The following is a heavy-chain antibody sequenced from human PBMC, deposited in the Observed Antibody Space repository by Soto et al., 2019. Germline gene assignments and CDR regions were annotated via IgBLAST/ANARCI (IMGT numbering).Heavy chain of an antibody. CDR2: ISSSGGTT. Sequence: EVQLLESGRGLVQPGGSLRLSCAVSGFTFSSFAMSWVRQAPGKGLEWVSVISSSGGTTYYADSVKGRFTISRDNSKNTLYLQMNSLRAEDTAVYYCALDYSSACDYWGQGTLVTVSS. J-gene: IGHJ4*02. CDR3: ALDYSSACDY. V-gene: IGHV3-23*01. CDR1: GFTFSSFA. D-gene: IGHD4-4*01.